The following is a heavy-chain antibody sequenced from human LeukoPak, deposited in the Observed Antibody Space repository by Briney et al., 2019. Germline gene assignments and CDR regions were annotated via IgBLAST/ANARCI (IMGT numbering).Heavy chain of an antibody. CDR1: GYTFTSYG. D-gene: IGHD2-15*01. CDR2: ISAYNGNT. J-gene: IGHJ6*03. Sequence: ASVKVSCKASGYTFTSYGISWVRQAPRQGLEWMGWISAYNGNTNYAQKLQGRVTMTTDTSTSTAYMELRSLRSDDTAAYYCARTGALAKYCSGGSCYSHYYYYMDVWGKGTTVTVSS. CDR3: ARTGALAKYCSGGSCYSHYYYYMDV. V-gene: IGHV1-18*01.